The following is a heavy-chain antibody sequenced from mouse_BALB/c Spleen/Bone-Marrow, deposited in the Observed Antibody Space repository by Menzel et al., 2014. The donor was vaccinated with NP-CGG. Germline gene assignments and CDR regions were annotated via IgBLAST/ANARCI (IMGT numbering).Heavy chain of an antibody. D-gene: IGHD2-4*01. V-gene: IGHV1-14*01. J-gene: IGHJ2*01. Sequence: ESGPELVKPGASVKMSCKASGYTFTSYVMHWVKQKSGQGLEWIGYINPYNDGTKYNEKFKGKATLTSDKSSSTAYMELSSLTSEDSAVYYCARSMIGNYFDCWGQGTTLTVSS. CDR1: GYTFTSYV. CDR2: INPYNDGT. CDR3: ARSMIGNYFDC.